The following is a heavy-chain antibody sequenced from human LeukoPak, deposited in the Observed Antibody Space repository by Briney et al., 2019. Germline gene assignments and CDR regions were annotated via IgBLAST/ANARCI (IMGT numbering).Heavy chain of an antibody. CDR2: ISAYNGNT. D-gene: IGHD4-17*01. CDR3: ARARIYGDYVGY. V-gene: IGHV1-18*01. J-gene: IGHJ4*02. Sequence: ASVKVSCKASGYTFTSYGISWVRQAPGQGLEWMGWISAYNGNTNYAQKLQGRVTMTTDTSTSTAYMELRSLRSDDTAMYYCARARIYGDYVGYWGQGTLVTVSS. CDR1: GYTFTSYG.